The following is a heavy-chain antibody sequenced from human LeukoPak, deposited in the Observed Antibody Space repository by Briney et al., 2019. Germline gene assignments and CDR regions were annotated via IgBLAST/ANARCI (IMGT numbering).Heavy chain of an antibody. J-gene: IGHJ4*02. Sequence: PSETLSLTCTVCGGSVSSGSYYWSWIRQPPGKGLEWIGYIYYSGSTNYNPSLKSRVTISVDTSKNQFSLTLSSVTAADTAVYYCARVKGGSPVSSGWHLFDYWGQGTLVTVSS. D-gene: IGHD6-19*01. V-gene: IGHV4-61*01. CDR3: ARVKGGSPVSSGWHLFDY. CDR2: IYYSGST. CDR1: GGSVSSGSYY.